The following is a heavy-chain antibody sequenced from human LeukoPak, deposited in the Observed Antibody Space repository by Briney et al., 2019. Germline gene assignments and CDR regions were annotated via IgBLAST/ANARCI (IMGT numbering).Heavy chain of an antibody. CDR1: GFTFSDYY. Sequence: GGSLRLSCAASGFTFSDYYMSWIRQAPGKGLEWVAVISYDGSNKYYADSVKGRFTISRDNSKNTLYLQMNSLRAEDTAVYYCASSTTPTTTPYYWGQGTLVTVSS. V-gene: IGHV3-30-3*01. D-gene: IGHD1-26*01. CDR2: ISYDGSNK. CDR3: ASSTTPTTTPYY. J-gene: IGHJ4*02.